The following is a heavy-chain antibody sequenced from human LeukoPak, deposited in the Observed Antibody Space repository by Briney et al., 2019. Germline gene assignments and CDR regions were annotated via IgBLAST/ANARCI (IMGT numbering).Heavy chain of an antibody. Sequence: SWIRQPPGKGLEWLALIDWDDDKYYSTSLKTRLTISKDTSKNQVVLTMTNMDPVDTATYYCARILGTAMVSGFDPWGQGTLVTVSS. V-gene: IGHV2-70*01. D-gene: IGHD5-18*01. J-gene: IGHJ5*02. CDR3: ARILGTAMVSGFDP. CDR2: IDWDDDK.